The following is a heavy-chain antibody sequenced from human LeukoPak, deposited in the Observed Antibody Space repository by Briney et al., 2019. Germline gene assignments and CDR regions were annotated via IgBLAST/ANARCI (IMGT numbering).Heavy chain of an antibody. CDR1: GGSISSYY. V-gene: IGHV4-59*01. Sequence: KPSETLSLTCTVSGGSISSYYWSWIRQPPGKGLEWIGYIYYSGSTNYNPSLKSRVTISVDMSKNQFSLKLSSVTAADTAVYYCARVRSGGTPFDCWGQGTLSTVPS. CDR2: IYYSGST. CDR3: ARVRSGGTPFDC. J-gene: IGHJ4*02. D-gene: IGHD2-15*01.